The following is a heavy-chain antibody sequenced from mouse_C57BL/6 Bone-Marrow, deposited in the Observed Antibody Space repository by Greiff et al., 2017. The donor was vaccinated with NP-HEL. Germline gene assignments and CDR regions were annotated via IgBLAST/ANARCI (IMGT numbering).Heavy chain of an antibody. J-gene: IGHJ2*01. V-gene: IGHV1-50*01. CDR1: GYTFTSYL. CDR3: ARGGAFDY. CDR2: IDPSDSYT. Sequence: VQLQQPGAELVKPGASVKLSCKASGYTFTSYLMQWVKQRPGQGLEWIGEIDPSDSYTNYNQKFKGKATLTVDTSSSTAYMQLSSLTSEDSAVYYCARGGAFDYWGQGTTLTVSS.